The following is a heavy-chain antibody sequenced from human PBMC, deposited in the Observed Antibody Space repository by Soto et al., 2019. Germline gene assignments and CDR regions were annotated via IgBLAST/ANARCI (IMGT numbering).Heavy chain of an antibody. CDR3: ARLAYSHYST. V-gene: IGHV1-69*13. Sequence: VKVSCKASGGTFSTYAIDWVRQAPGQGLEWMGGIIPLFGTAKYAQNFQGRITITADESTNTAYMDLTSVTAADTAVYYCARLAYSHYSTWGQGTLVTVSS. CDR2: IIPLFGTA. J-gene: IGHJ4*02. CDR1: GGTFSTYA. D-gene: IGHD5-12*01.